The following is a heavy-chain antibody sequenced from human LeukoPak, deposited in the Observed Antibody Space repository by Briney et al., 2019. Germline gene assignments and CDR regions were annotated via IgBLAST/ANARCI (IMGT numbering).Heavy chain of an antibody. CDR2: IYYSGST. Sequence: PSQTLSLTCTVSGGSISSGDYYWSLIRQPPGKGLEWIGYIYYSGSTYYNPSLKSRVTISVDTSKNQFSLKLSSVTAADTAVYYCARDRSKIPYYYDSSGSEGDAFDIWGQGTMVTVSS. D-gene: IGHD3-22*01. V-gene: IGHV4-30-4*01. J-gene: IGHJ3*02. CDR3: ARDRSKIPYYYDSSGSEGDAFDI. CDR1: GGSISSGDYY.